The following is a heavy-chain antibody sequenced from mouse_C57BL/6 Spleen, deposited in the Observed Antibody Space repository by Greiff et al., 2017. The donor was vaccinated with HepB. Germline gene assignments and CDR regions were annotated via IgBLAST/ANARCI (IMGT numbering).Heavy chain of an antibody. V-gene: IGHV2-9*01. D-gene: IGHD2-1*01. CDR2: IWGGGST. CDR1: GFSLPNYG. J-gene: IGHJ3*01. Sequence: QVQLKESGPGLVAPSQRLSITCTVSGFSLPNYGVDWVRQPPGKGLEWLGVIWGGGSTTYNSAHTSRLSISKDNSKSQVFLKMNSLQTDDTAMYYCAKRGGNCELAYWGQGTQVTVTA. CDR3: AKRGGNCELAY.